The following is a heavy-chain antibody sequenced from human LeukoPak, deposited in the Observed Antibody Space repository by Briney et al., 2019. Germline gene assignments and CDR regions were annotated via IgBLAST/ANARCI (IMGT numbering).Heavy chain of an antibody. CDR1: GFTFSSYA. CDR3: AGGGNPVLDY. CDR2: IYSGGTT. D-gene: IGHD4-23*01. Sequence: GGSLRLSCATSGFTFSSYAMSWVRQAPGKGLEWVSVIYSGGTTYYADSVKARFIISRDNSKNMLYLQMNSLRAEDTAVYYCAGGGNPVLDYWGQGTLVTVSS. J-gene: IGHJ4*02. V-gene: IGHV3-66*01.